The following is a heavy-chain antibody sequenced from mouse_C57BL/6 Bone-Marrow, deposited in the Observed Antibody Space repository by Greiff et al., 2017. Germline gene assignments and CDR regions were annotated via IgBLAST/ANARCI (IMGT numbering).Heavy chain of an antibody. Sequence: QVQLQQPGAELVKPGASVKLSCKASGYTFTSYWMQWVKQRPGQGLEWIGEIDPSDSYTNYNQKFKGKATLTVDTSSSTAYMQLSSLTSEDSAVYYCADRGTGTFAYWGQGTLVTVSA. CDR3: ADRGTGTFAY. CDR2: IDPSDSYT. D-gene: IGHD4-1*01. J-gene: IGHJ3*01. CDR1: GYTFTSYW. V-gene: IGHV1-50*01.